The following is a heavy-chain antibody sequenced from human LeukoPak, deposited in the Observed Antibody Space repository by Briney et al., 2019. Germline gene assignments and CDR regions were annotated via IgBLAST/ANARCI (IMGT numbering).Heavy chain of an antibody. D-gene: IGHD3-22*01. J-gene: IGHJ4*02. V-gene: IGHV7-4-1*02. CDR3: ARESGYYYDSSGPDPGGY. CDR1: GYTFTSYA. Sequence: ASVKVPCKASGYTFTSYAMNWVRQAPGQGLEWMGWINTNTGNPTYAQGFTGRFVFSLDTSVSTAYLQISSLKAEDTAVYYCARESGYYYDSSGPDPGGYWGQGTLVTVSS. CDR2: INTNTGNP.